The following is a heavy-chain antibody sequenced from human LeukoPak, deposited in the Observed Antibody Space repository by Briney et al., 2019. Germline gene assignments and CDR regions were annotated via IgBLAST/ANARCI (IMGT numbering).Heavy chain of an antibody. V-gene: IGHV4-28*01. CDR2: IYYSGST. D-gene: IGHD3-3*01. Sequence: SETLSLTCAVSGYSISSSNWWGWIRQPPGKGLEWIGYIYYSGSTYYNPSLKSRVTMSVDTSKNQFSLKLSSVTAVDTAVYYCARSIFGVDEWYFDLWGRGTLVTVSS. CDR3: ARSIFGVDEWYFDL. CDR1: GYSISSSNW. J-gene: IGHJ2*01.